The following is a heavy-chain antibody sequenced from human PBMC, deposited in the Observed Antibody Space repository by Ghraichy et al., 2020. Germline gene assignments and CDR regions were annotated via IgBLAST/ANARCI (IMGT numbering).Heavy chain of an antibody. CDR2: ILNDGSNE. CDR3: AKDRHPYIVVAATNYFES. D-gene: IGHD2-15*01. V-gene: IGHV3-30*18. J-gene: IGHJ5*01. Sequence: GESLNTSCAASGFTFSSYGMHWVRQAPGKGLEWVAGILNDGSNEFYAESVEGRFTISRDNFKNMLYLDTTSLRAEDTAVYFCAKDRHPYIVVAATNYFESWGQGTLVTVSS. CDR1: GFTFSSYG.